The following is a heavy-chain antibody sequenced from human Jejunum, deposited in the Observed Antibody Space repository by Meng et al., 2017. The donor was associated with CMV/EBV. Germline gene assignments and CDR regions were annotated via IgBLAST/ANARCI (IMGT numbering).Heavy chain of an antibody. CDR2: IYSGGTT. Sequence: FPVARTSMSWVRQAPGKGLEWVSLIYSGGTTYYADSVKGRFTISRDNSKNTLYLQMNSLRAEDTAVYYCARRKYDSGDYYHHAFDIWGQGTLVTVSS. CDR1: FPVARTS. CDR3: ARRKYDSGDYYHHAFDI. J-gene: IGHJ3*02. D-gene: IGHD3-22*01. V-gene: IGHV3-66*02.